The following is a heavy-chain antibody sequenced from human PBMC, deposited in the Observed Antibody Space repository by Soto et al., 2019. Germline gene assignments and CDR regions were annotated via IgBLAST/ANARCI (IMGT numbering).Heavy chain of an antibody. V-gene: IGHV1-69*13. D-gene: IGHD4-4*01. CDR2: IIPIFGTA. CDR3: ARDLDSRSWFDP. Sequence: SVKVSCKASGGTFSSYAISWVRQAPGQGLEWMGGIIPIFGTANYAQKFQGRVTITADESTSTAYMELSSLRSEDTAVYYCARDLDSRSWFDPWGQGTLVTVSS. CDR1: GGTFSSYA. J-gene: IGHJ5*02.